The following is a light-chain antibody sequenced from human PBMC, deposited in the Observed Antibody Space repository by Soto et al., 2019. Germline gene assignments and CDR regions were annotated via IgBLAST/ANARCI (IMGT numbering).Light chain of an antibody. V-gene: IGKV3-15*01. Sequence: EIVMTQSPATLSVSPGERATLSCRASQSVGSNLAWYQQKPGQVPRLLMFDASIRATGVPARFSGSGSGTEFTLTISRLQSEDFAVYYCQQYNNWPPWTFGQGTKVEIK. CDR3: QQYNNWPPWT. J-gene: IGKJ1*01. CDR1: QSVGSN. CDR2: DAS.